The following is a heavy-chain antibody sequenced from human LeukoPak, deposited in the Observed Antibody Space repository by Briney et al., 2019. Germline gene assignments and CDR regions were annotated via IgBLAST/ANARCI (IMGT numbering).Heavy chain of an antibody. CDR3: AKDEAGATSPYYFDY. CDR1: GFTFSSYA. J-gene: IGHJ4*02. CDR2: ISCSGGST. D-gene: IGHD1-26*01. V-gene: IGHV3-23*01. Sequence: PSGSLTLSCAASGFTFSSYAMSWVRQAPGKGLEWVSAISCSGGSTYYADSVKGRFTISRDNSKNTLYLQMNSLRAEDTAVYYCAKDEAGATSPYYFDYWGQGTRLPVSS.